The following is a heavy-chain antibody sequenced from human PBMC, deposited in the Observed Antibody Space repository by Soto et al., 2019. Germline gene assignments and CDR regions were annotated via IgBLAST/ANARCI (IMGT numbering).Heavy chain of an antibody. CDR1: GFTFSTYA. Sequence: GGSLRLSCAASGFTFSTYAMGWVRQAPGEGLEWVSGISVSGANTYYADSVRGRFTISRDNSKNTLYLQMNNLRAEDTAVYYCADGGEWAFNFVYWGQGTQVTVSS. CDR2: ISVSGANT. D-gene: IGHD3-10*01. J-gene: IGHJ4*02. CDR3: ADGGEWAFNFVY. V-gene: IGHV3-23*01.